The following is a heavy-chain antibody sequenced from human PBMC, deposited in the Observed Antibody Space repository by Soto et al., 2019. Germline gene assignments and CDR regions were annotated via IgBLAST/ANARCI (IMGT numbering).Heavy chain of an antibody. CDR3: ASDQYCGYDNDAFDI. D-gene: IGHD5-12*01. CDR1: GFTFSSYW. J-gene: IGHJ3*02. Sequence: EVQLVESGGGLVQPGGSLRLSCAASGFTFSSYWMSWVRQAPGKGLEWVANIKQDGSEKYYVDSVKGRFTISRANAKNSLYLQMNRLRAEDTAVYYCASDQYCGYDNDAFDIWVQGTMVTVSS. CDR2: IKQDGSEK. V-gene: IGHV3-7*01.